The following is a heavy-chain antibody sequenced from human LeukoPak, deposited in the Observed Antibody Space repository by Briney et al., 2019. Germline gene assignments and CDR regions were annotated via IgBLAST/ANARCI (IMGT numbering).Heavy chain of an antibody. CDR1: GGTFSNYG. Sequence: ASVKVSCKASGGTFSNYGVSWVRQAPGQGLEWMGRIIPMVGVTNYAQKFQGRVTITADKSTSTAYMELSSLRSEDTAVYFCTRGFGSSTSYVSYFDFWGQGTLVTVSS. CDR2: IIPMVGVT. J-gene: IGHJ4*02. D-gene: IGHD3-16*01. CDR3: TRGFGSSTSYVSYFDF. V-gene: IGHV1-69*04.